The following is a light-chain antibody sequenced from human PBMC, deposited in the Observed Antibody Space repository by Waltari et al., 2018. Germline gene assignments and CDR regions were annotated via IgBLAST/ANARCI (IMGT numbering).Light chain of an antibody. CDR2: AAS. CDR3: QQYYNTPWT. CDR1: QGIANS. V-gene: IGKV1-NL1*01. J-gene: IGKJ1*01. Sequence: DIKMTQSPSPLSSSVGDIVTITCRASQGIANSLAWYQQKLGQAPKLLLYAASRLESGVPSRYSGSGSGTDYTLTISSLQPEDFATYYCQQYYNTPWTFGQGTKVEIK.